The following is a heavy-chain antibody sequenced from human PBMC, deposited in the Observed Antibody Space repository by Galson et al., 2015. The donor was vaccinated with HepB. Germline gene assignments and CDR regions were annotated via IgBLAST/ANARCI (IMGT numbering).Heavy chain of an antibody. CDR3: ARTSGGPPSGRGYYFDY. CDR1: GYSIRSGYY. Sequence: LSLTCPVSGYSIRSGYYWGWIRQPPGKGLEWIGSIYHSGSTYYNPSLKSRVTISVDTSKNQFSLKLSSVTAADTAVYYCARTSGGPPSGRGYYFDYWGQGTLVTVSS. CDR2: IYHSGST. J-gene: IGHJ4*02. D-gene: IGHD1-26*01. V-gene: IGHV4-38-2*01.